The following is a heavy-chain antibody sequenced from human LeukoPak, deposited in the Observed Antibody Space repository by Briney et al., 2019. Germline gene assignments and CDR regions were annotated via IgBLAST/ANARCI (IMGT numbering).Heavy chain of an antibody. CDR3: AELGITMIGGV. CDR2: ISSSGSTI. D-gene: IGHD3-10*02. V-gene: IGHV3-48*03. CDR1: GFTFSSYE. J-gene: IGHJ6*04. Sequence: PGGSLRLSCAASGFTFSSYEMNWVRQAPGKGVEWVSYISSSGSTIYYADSVKGRFTISRDNAKNSLYLQTNSLRAEDTAVYYCAELGITMIGGVWGKGTTVTISS.